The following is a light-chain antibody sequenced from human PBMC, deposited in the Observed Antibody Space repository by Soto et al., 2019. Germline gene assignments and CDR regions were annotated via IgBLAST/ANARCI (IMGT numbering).Light chain of an antibody. J-gene: IGKJ1*01. CDR3: QLYNNWPRT. Sequence: EIVMTQSPATLSVSPGERATLSCRASQSVSSNLAWYQQKPGQAPRLLIYGASTRATGIPARFSGSGSGTEFTLTISSLQSEDFAVYYCQLYNNWPRTFSQGTKVEIK. CDR1: QSVSSN. CDR2: GAS. V-gene: IGKV3-15*01.